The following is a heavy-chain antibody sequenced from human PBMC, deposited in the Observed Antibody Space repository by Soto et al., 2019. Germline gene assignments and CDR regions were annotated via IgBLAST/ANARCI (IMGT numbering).Heavy chain of an antibody. CDR3: AKDGYSSSWYYFDY. CDR1: GFTFSSYA. J-gene: IGHJ4*02. CDR2: ISGSGGST. D-gene: IGHD6-13*01. V-gene: IGHV3-23*01. Sequence: GGSLSLSCAASGFTFSSYAMSWVRQAPGKGLEWVSAISGSGGSTYYADSVKGRFTISRDNSKNTLYLQMNSLRAEDTAVYYCAKDGYSSSWYYFDYWGQGTLVTVSS.